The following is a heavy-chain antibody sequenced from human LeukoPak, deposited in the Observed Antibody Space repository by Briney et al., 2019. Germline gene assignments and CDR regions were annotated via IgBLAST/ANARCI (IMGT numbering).Heavy chain of an antibody. CDR3: ARNLYGDLEQNY. V-gene: IGHV3-23*01. D-gene: IGHD4-17*01. CDR2: ISGSGGST. CDR1: GFTFSSYA. Sequence: GGSLRLSCAASGFTFSSYAMSWVRQAPGKGLEWVSAISGSGGSTYYADSVKGRFTISRDNSKNTLYLQMNSLRAEDTAVYYCARNLYGDLEQNYWGQGALVTVSS. J-gene: IGHJ4*02.